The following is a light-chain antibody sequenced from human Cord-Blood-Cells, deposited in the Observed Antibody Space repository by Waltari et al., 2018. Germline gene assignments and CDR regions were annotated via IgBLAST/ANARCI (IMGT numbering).Light chain of an antibody. CDR3: QQRSNWPYT. V-gene: IGKV3-11*01. J-gene: IGKJ2*01. CDR2: DAS. Sequence: EIVLTQSAATLSLSPGDRATLSCRASQSVSSYLAWYQQRPGQAPRLLIYDASNRATGIPARFSGSGAETDFTLTISSLEPEDFAVYYCQQRSNWPYTFGQGTKLEIK. CDR1: QSVSSY.